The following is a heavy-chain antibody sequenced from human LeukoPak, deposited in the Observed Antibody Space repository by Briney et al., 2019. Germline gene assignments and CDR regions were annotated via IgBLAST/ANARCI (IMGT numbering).Heavy chain of an antibody. V-gene: IGHV3-11*01. D-gene: IGHD5-12*01. CDR2: ISSSGSTI. J-gene: IGHJ4*02. CDR1: GFTFSDYY. CDR3: ARDSAIVATGNDY. Sequence: GGSLRLSCAASGFTFSDYYMSWIRQAPGKGLEGVSYISSSGSTIYYADSVKGRFTISRDNAKNSLYLQVNSLRAEDTAVYYCARDSAIVATGNDYWGQGTLVTVSS.